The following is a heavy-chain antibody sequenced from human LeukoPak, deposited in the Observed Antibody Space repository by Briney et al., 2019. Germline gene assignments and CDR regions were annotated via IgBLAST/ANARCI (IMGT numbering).Heavy chain of an antibody. V-gene: IGHV4-34*01. J-gene: IGHJ4*02. CDR2: INHSGST. CDR3: ASPLGWWVRGVPLRY. Sequence: SETLSLTCAVYGGSFSGYYWSWIRQPPGKGLEWIGEINHSGSTNYNPSLKSRVTISVDTSKNQFSLKLSSVTAADTAVYYCASPLGWWVRGVPLRYWGQGTLVTVSS. CDR1: GGSFSGYY. D-gene: IGHD3-10*01.